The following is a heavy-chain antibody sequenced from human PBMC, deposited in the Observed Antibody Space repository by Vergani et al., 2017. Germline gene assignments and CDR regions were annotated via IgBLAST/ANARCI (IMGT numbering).Heavy chain of an antibody. J-gene: IGHJ4*02. CDR2: ISYDGTNK. V-gene: IGHV3-30-3*01. Sequence: VQLLESGGGLAQPGGSLRLSCAASGFTFGDHGIHWVRRAPGKGLEWVALISYDGTNKYYTNSVRGRFTISRDNSKNTLYLQMNSLRTEDTAVYYCANSPWAYRGYDPLGYWGPGTLVTVSS. CDR3: ANSPWAYRGYDPLGY. D-gene: IGHD5-12*01. CDR1: GFTFGDHG.